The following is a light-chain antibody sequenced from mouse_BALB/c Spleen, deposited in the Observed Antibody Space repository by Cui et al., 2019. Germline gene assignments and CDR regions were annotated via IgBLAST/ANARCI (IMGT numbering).Light chain of an antibody. CDR1: SSVSY. J-gene: IGKJ4*01. Sequence: QIVLTQSPAIMSASPGEKVTMTCSASSSVSYMYWYQQKPGSSPRLLIYDPSNLASGVPVRFSGSGSGTSYSLTISRMEAEDAATYYCQQWSSYPPIFTFGSGTKLEIK. V-gene: IGKV4-55*01. CDR2: DPS. CDR3: QQWSSYPPIFT.